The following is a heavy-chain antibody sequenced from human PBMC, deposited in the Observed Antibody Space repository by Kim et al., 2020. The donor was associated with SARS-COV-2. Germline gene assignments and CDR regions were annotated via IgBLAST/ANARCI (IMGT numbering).Heavy chain of an antibody. V-gene: IGHV3-13*01. CDR1: GFTLSSYD. CDR3: SRAPGSSPFCAFDF. Sequence: GGSLRLSCAASGFTLSSYDMHWVRQAPGKGLEWVAAIDTAGDTYYSGSVKGGFTTSSDNSKNTLYLLMNSLRGGETAAFYCSRAPGSSPFCAFDFWGQG. J-gene: IGHJ3*01. CDR2: IDTAGDT. D-gene: IGHD2-2*01.